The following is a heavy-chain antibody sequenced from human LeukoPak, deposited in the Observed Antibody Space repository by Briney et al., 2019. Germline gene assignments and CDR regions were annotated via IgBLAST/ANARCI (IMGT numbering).Heavy chain of an antibody. Sequence: PSETLSLTCNASGGSISPYFWSWIRQPPGKGLEWTGIIYYSGITNYNPSLKSRVTISVDTSKNKFSLKLSSVTAADTAVYYCARACITMVRGVPYYYYYMDVWGKGTTVTISS. CDR1: GGSISPYF. V-gene: IGHV4-59*08. D-gene: IGHD3-10*01. CDR3: ARACITMVRGVPYYYYYMDV. J-gene: IGHJ6*03. CDR2: IYYSGIT.